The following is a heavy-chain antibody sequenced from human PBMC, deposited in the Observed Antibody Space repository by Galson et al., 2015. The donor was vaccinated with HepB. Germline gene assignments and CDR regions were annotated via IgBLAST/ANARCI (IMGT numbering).Heavy chain of an antibody. V-gene: IGHV1-3*01. D-gene: IGHD6-13*01. Sequence: SVKVSCKASGYTFTSYAMHWVRQAPGQRLEWMGWINAGNGNTKYSQKFQGRVTITRDTSASTAYMELSSLRSEDTAVYYCARGWQQQLISDYWGQGTLVTVSS. CDR1: GYTFTSYA. CDR2: INAGNGNT. CDR3: ARGWQQQLISDY. J-gene: IGHJ4*02.